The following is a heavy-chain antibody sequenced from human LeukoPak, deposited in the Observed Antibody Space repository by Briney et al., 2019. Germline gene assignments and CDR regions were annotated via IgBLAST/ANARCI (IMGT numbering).Heavy chain of an antibody. D-gene: IGHD6-13*01. CDR2: IYYSGST. CDR1: GGSISSSSYY. V-gene: IGHV4-39*07. Sequence: SETLSLTCTVSGGSISSSSYYWGWIRQPPGKGLEWIGSIYYSGSTYYNPSLKSRVTISVDTSKNQFSLKLNSVTAADTAVYYCARDNSRTQLDPWGQGTLVTVSS. J-gene: IGHJ5*02. CDR3: ARDNSRTQLDP.